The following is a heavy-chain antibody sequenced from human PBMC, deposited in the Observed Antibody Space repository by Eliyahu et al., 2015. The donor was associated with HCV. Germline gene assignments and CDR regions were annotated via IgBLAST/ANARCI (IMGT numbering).Heavy chain of an antibody. J-gene: IGHJ6*02. Sequence: QVQLVESGGGVVQPGRSLRLSCAASGFTFSSYGMHWVRQAPGKGLEWVAVIWYDGSNKYYADSVKGRFTISRDNSKNTLYLQMNSLRAEDTAVYYCARGYYYDSYGMDVWGQGTTVTVSS. CDR3: ARGYYYDSYGMDV. CDR2: IWYDGSNK. CDR1: GFTFSSYG. V-gene: IGHV3-33*08. D-gene: IGHD3-22*01.